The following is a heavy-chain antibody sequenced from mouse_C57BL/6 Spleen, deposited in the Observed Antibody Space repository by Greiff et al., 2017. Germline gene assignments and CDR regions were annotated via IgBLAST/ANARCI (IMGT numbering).Heavy chain of an antibody. CDR1: GFNIKDYY. V-gene: IGHV14-2*01. CDR2: IDPEDGEP. Sequence: EVKLMESGAELVKPGASVKLSCTASGFNIKDYYMHWVKQRTEQGLEWIGRIDPEDGEPKYAPKFQGKATITADTSSNTAYLQLSSLTSEDTAVYYCARGYYEGGFAYWGQGTLVTVSA. J-gene: IGHJ3*01. D-gene: IGHD1-1*01. CDR3: ARGYYEGGFAY.